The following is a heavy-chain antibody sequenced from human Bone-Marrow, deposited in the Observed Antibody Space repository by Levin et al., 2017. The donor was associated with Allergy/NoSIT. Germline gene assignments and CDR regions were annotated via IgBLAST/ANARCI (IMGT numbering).Heavy chain of an antibody. CDR3: ARGNTLWLDH. CDR2: LSVYNGNI. J-gene: IGHJ4*02. V-gene: IGHV1-18*01. D-gene: IGHD2-2*02. CDR1: GYNFNNYG. Sequence: ASVKVSCKASGYNFNNYGISWVRQAPGQALEWVGYLSVYNGNIKFAEKFQGRVTVTADTSTTTAHMDLRNLTSDDTAVYYCARGNTLWLDHWGQGTQLIVSS.